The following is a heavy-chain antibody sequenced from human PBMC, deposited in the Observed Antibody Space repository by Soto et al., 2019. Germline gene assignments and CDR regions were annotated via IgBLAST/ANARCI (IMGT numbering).Heavy chain of an antibody. V-gene: IGHV3-9*01. J-gene: IGHJ6*02. CDR3: AKAVYDSSGFGYYYYGMDV. CDR2: ISWNSDTI. Sequence: PGGSLRLSCAASGFIFDDYAMHWVRQAPGKGLEWVSVISWNSDTIGYADSVKGRFTISRDNAKNSLYLQMNSLRVEDTALYYCAKAVYDSSGFGYYYYGMDVWGQGTTVTVSS. D-gene: IGHD3-22*01. CDR1: GFIFDDYA.